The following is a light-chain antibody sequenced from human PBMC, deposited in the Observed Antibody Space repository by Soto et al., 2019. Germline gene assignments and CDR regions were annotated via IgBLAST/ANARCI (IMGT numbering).Light chain of an antibody. CDR2: EVS. J-gene: IGLJ1*01. Sequence: QSALTQPASVSGSPGQSITISCTGSSNDIGAYNYVSWYQQYPGTAPKLIIFEVSNRPSGVSNRFSGSKAGNTASLTIAGLQAEDEADYHCSSYTTGSTLYVFGGGTKLTVL. CDR3: SSYTTGSTLYV. V-gene: IGLV2-14*01. CDR1: SNDIGAYNY.